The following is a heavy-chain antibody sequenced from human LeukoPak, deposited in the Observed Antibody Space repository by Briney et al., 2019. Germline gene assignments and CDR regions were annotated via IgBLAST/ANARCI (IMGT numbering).Heavy chain of an antibody. V-gene: IGHV4-59*02. D-gene: IGHD4-11*01. Sequence: SETLSLTCTVSGGSVSSYYWSWIRQPPGKGLEWIGYIYYSGSTNYNPSLKSRVTISVDTSKNQFSLKLSSVTAADTAVYYCARHDYSNEVDYWGQGTLVTVSS. CDR2: IYYSGST. J-gene: IGHJ4*02. CDR1: GGSVSSYY. CDR3: ARHDYSNEVDY.